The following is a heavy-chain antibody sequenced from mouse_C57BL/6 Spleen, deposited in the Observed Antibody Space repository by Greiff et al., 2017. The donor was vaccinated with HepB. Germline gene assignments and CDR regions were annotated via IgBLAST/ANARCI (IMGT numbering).Heavy chain of an antibody. V-gene: IGHV1-81*01. J-gene: IGHJ4*01. CDR3: ARRYSNLYYYAMDY. Sequence: QVQLQQSGAELARPGASVKLSCKASGYTFTSYGISWVKQRTGQGLEWIGEIYPRSGNTYYNEKFKGKATLTADKSSSTAYMELRSLTSEDSAVYFCARRYSNLYYYAMDYWGQGTSVTVSS. CDR1: GYTFTSYG. D-gene: IGHD2-5*01. CDR2: IYPRSGNT.